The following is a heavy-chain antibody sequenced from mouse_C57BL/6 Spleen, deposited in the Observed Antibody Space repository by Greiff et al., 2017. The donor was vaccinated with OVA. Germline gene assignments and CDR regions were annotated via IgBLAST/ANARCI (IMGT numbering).Heavy chain of an antibody. J-gene: IGHJ2*01. CDR2: IDPSDSYT. CDR3: ARGRLRQGDY. V-gene: IGHV1-50*01. CDR1: GYTFTSYW. Sequence: QVQLQQPGAELVKPGASVKLSCKASGYTFTSYWMQWVKQRPGQGLEWIGEIDPSDSYTNYNQKFKGKATLTVDTSSSTAYMQLSSLTSEDSAVYYGARGRLRQGDYWGQGTTLTVSS. D-gene: IGHD2-2*01.